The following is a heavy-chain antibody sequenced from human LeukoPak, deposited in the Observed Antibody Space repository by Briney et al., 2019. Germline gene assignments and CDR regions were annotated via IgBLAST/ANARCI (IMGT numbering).Heavy chain of an antibody. Sequence: SETLSLTCTVSGASVYSDSYYWSWIRQPPGKGLEWIGYIYYSGSTKYNPSLQSRVTISPDTSKNQFSLNLNSVTAADTAVYYCVREAAAYYYDSSGYYRQTEAFDIWGQGRMVTVSS. V-gene: IGHV4-61*01. CDR1: GASVYSDSYY. D-gene: IGHD3-22*01. CDR2: IYYSGST. CDR3: VREAAAYYYDSSGYYRQTEAFDI. J-gene: IGHJ3*02.